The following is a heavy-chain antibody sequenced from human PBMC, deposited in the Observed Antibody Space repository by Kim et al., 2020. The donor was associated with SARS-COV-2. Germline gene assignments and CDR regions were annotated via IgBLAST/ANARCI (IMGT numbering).Heavy chain of an antibody. V-gene: IGHV4-34*01. J-gene: IGHJ6*01. CDR3: ARELGTVVVPSSVRHYY. CDR2: VNDRGVM. CDR1: GGSFTGYY. D-gene: IGHD3-10*01. Sequence: SETLSLNCAVYGGSFTGYYWTWIRQAPGMGLEWIGEVNDRGVMNFNPSLKSRVTISVDTSKNQFSLRLTSVTAADTATYYCARELGTVVVPSSVRHYY.